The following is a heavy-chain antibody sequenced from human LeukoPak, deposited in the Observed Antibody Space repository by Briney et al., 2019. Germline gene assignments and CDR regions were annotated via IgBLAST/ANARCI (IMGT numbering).Heavy chain of an antibody. CDR1: GGSISSSNW. CDR2: IYHSGST. CDR3: VRVDNGGNYFDY. J-gene: IGHJ4*02. Sequence: PSETLSLTCAVSGGSISSSNWWSWVRQPPGKGLEWIGEIYHSGSTNYNPSLKSRVTISVDKSKNQFSLNLSSVTAADTAVYYCVRVDNGGNYFDYWGQGTLVTVSS. V-gene: IGHV4-4*02. D-gene: IGHD4-23*01.